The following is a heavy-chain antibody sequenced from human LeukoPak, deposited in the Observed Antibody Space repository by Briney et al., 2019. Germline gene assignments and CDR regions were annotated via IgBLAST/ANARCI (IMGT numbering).Heavy chain of an antibody. J-gene: IGHJ4*02. CDR3: AREPSFLSAGGAGFDY. D-gene: IGHD6-13*01. Sequence: GGSLRLSCVASGFTFSSYSMNWVRQAPGKGLEWVSSISSSSSYIYYADSVKGRFTISRDNSKNTLYLQMNSLRAEDTAVYYCAREPSFLSAGGAGFDYWGQGTLVTVSS. V-gene: IGHV3-21*01. CDR1: GFTFSSYS. CDR2: ISSSSSYI.